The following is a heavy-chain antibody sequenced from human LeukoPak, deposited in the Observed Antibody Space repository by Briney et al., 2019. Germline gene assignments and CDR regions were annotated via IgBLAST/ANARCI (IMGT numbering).Heavy chain of an antibody. Sequence: SETLSLTCAVSGSSITSGYYWSWIRQPAGKGLQWIGRIYTSGSTNYNPSLKSRVTMSVDTSKNQFSLKLSSVTAADPAVYYCARDVTAVAGTPAFDIWGQGTMVTVSS. CDR1: GSSITSGYY. J-gene: IGHJ3*02. V-gene: IGHV4-4*07. CDR3: ARDVTAVAGTPAFDI. CDR2: IYTSGST. D-gene: IGHD6-19*01.